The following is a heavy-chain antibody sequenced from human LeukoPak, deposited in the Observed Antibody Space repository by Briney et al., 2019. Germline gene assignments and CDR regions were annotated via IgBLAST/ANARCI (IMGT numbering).Heavy chain of an antibody. V-gene: IGHV3-48*03. CDR2: ISSSGSTI. J-gene: IGHJ4*02. Sequence: GGSLRLSCAASGLTFSSYEMNWVRQAPGKGLEWVSYISSSGSTIYYADSVKGRFTISRDNAKNSLYLQMNSLRAEDTAVYYCARGAIAYGDYDGYWGQGTLVTVSS. CDR3: ARGAIAYGDYDGY. D-gene: IGHD4-17*01. CDR1: GLTFSSYE.